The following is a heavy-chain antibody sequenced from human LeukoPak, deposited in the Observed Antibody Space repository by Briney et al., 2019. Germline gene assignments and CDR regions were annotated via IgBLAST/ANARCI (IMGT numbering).Heavy chain of an antibody. CDR3: AKGPYDYAWGSYYEDTKIYYFDY. J-gene: IGHJ4*02. D-gene: IGHD3-16*01. Sequence: PSETLSLTCAVYGGSFSGYYWSWIRQPPGKGLEWIGEINHSGSTNYNPSLKSRVTISVDTSKNQFSLKLSSVTAADTAVYYCAKGPYDYAWGSYYEDTKIYYFDYWGQGTLVTVSS. V-gene: IGHV4-34*01. CDR1: GGSFSGYY. CDR2: INHSGST.